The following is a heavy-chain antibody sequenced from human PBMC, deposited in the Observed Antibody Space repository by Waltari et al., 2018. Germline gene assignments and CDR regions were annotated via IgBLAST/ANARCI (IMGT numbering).Heavy chain of an antibody. D-gene: IGHD2-21*01. J-gene: IGHJ4*02. Sequence: QVHLEESGPRLVTPSGILSLTCAVSGVSISASNWWTWVRQPPGKGLEYIGEVFYSGRTQYNPSLKNRVTISVDKSRNNFSLQLTSVTAADTAVYFCANINRAVLGAYNYWGQGILVSVSS. V-gene: IGHV4-4*02. CDR3: ANINRAVLGAYNY. CDR1: GVSISASNW. CDR2: VFYSGRT.